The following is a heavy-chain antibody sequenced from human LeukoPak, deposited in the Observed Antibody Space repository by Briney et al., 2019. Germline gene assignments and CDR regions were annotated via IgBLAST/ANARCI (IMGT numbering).Heavy chain of an antibody. CDR3: ARVKYGGASRALDY. Sequence: GGSLRLSCAASGFTFSSYSMNWVRQAPGKGLEWVSSISSSSTYIYYADSVKGRFTISRDNAKNSLYLQMNSLRAEDTAVCYCARVKYGGASRALDYWGQGTLVTVSS. D-gene: IGHD4-23*01. CDR2: ISSSSTYI. V-gene: IGHV3-21*01. CDR1: GFTFSSYS. J-gene: IGHJ4*02.